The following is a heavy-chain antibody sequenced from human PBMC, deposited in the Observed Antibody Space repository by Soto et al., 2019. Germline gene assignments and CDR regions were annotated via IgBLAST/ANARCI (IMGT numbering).Heavy chain of an antibody. CDR2: INPNSGGT. Sequence: ASVKVSCKASGYTFTGYYMHWVRQAPGQGLEWMGWINPNSGGTNYAQKFQGWVTMTRDTSISTAYMELSRLRSDDTAVYYCARVPPPHGDYDPNWFDPWGQGTLVTVSS. CDR3: ARVPPPHGDYDPNWFDP. CDR1: GYTFTGYY. V-gene: IGHV1-2*04. J-gene: IGHJ5*02. D-gene: IGHD4-17*01.